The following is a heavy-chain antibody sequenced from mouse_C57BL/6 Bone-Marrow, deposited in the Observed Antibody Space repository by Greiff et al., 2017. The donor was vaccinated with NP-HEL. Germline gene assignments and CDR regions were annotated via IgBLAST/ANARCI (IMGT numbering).Heavy chain of an antibody. CDR2: ISSGGSYT. D-gene: IGHD2-5*01. J-gene: IGHJ2*01. Sequence: EVQRVESGGDLVKPGGSLKLSCAASGFTFSSYGMSWVRQTPDKRLEWVATISSGGSYTYYPDSVKGRFTISRDNAKNTRYLQMSSLKSEDTAMYYCERDNYSNNFYYGGPGTPLTVSS. V-gene: IGHV5-6*01. CDR1: GFTFSSYG. CDR3: ERDNYSNNFYY.